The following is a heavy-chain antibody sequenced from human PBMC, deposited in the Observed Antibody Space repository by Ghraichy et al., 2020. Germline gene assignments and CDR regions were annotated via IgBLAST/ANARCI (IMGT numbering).Heavy chain of an antibody. V-gene: IGHV3-7*01. D-gene: IGHD4-11*01. CDR2: IKQDGSEK. Sequence: GGSLRLSCAASGFTFSSYWMSWVRQAPGKGLEWVANIKQDGSEKYYVDSVKGRFTISRDNAKNSLYLQMNSLRAEDTAVFYCAREVPAGLDYSNPFDYWGQGTLVTVSS. CDR1: GFTFSSYW. CDR3: AREVPAGLDYSNPFDY. J-gene: IGHJ4*02.